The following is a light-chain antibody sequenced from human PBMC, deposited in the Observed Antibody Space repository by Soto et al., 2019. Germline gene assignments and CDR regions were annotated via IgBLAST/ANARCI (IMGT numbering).Light chain of an antibody. J-gene: IGKJ5*01. CDR2: DPS. CDR1: QSVSSY. V-gene: IGKV3-11*01. CDR3: QQSSNWTHVT. Sequence: EIGWTQSPATLSLSPGERATLSCTARQSVSSYLAWYQQKPGQAPRLLIYDPSNRATAIPARFSGSGFGADFTLTIRSLGTDAFGVEFCQQSSNWTHVTFGPGTRLEI.